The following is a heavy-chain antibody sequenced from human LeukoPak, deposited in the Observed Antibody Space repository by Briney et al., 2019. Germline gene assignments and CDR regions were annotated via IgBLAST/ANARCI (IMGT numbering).Heavy chain of an antibody. D-gene: IGHD2-15*01. Sequence: QPGRSLRLSCAASGFTFSSYGMHWVRQAPGKGLEWVAVIWYDGSNKYYAGSVKGRFTISRDNSKNTLYLQMNSLRAEDTAVYYCARDGYCSGGSCQIDYWGQGTLVTVSS. J-gene: IGHJ4*02. CDR2: IWYDGSNK. CDR1: GFTFSSYG. CDR3: ARDGYCSGGSCQIDY. V-gene: IGHV3-33*01.